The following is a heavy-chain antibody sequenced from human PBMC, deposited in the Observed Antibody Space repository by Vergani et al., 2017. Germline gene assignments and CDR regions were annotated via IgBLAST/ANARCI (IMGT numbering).Heavy chain of an antibody. Sequence: QVQLQESGPGLVKPSETLSLTCTVSGYSISSGYYWGWLRQPPGKGLEWIGSIYHSGSTYYNPSLKSRVTISVDTSKNQFSLKLSSVTAADTAVYYCARLTMIVVALDYWGQGTLVTVSS. D-gene: IGHD3-22*01. J-gene: IGHJ4*02. CDR2: IYHSGST. CDR3: ARLTMIVVALDY. CDR1: GYSISSGYY. V-gene: IGHV4-38-2*02.